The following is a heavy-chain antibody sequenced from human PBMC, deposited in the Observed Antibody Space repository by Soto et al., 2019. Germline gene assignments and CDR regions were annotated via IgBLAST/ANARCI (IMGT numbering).Heavy chain of an antibody. CDR3: ARDGSGYRSRASPMDV. D-gene: IGHD3-22*01. CDR1: GATFSSYS. J-gene: IGHJ6*02. Sequence: SVTVSFTASGATFSSYSISWVRQAPVQGLDWMGGIIPIFGTANYAQKFQGRVTITADESTSTAYMELSSLRSEDTAVYYCARDGSGYRSRASPMDVWGQGTTVTVSS. V-gene: IGHV1-69*13. CDR2: IIPIFGTA.